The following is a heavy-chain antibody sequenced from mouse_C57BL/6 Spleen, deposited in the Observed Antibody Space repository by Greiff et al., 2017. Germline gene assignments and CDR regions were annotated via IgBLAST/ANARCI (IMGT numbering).Heavy chain of an antibody. D-gene: IGHD2-3*01. CDR2: IYPRSGNT. Sequence: QVQLKESGAELARPGASVKLSCKASGYTFTSYGISWVKQRTGQGLEWIGEIYPRSGNTYYNEKFKGKDTLTADKSSSTAYMELRSLTSEDSAVYFCARTGYYVPYYAMDYWGQGTSVTVSS. J-gene: IGHJ4*01. CDR3: ARTGYYVPYYAMDY. CDR1: GYTFTSYG. V-gene: IGHV1-81*01.